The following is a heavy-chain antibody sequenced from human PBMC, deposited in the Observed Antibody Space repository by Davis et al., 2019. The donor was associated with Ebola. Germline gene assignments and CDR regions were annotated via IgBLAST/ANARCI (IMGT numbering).Heavy chain of an antibody. CDR3: ARGRSGVSDY. CDR1: GFTFSSYG. J-gene: IGHJ4*02. D-gene: IGHD3-10*01. V-gene: IGHV3-33*01. Sequence: GESPKISCAASGFTFSSYGMHWVRQAPGKGLEWVAVIWYDGSNKYYADSVKGRFTISRDNSKNTLYLQMNSLRAEDTAVYYCARGRSGVSDYWGQGTLVTVSS. CDR2: IWYDGSNK.